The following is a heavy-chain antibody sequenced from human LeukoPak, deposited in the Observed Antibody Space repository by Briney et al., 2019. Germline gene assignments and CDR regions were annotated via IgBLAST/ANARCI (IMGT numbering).Heavy chain of an antibody. CDR2: IYPGDSDT. CDR1: GYTFTGYW. V-gene: IGHV5-51*01. J-gene: IGHJ4*02. D-gene: IGHD3-22*01. Sequence: GESLKISCKASGYTFTGYWIGWVRQMPGKGLEWMGIIYPGDSDTRYSPSFQGQVTISADKSISTAYLQWSSLKASDTAMYYCARRHYYYDRSGFYYYFDTWGQGTQVTVTS. CDR3: ARRHYYYDRSGFYYYFDT.